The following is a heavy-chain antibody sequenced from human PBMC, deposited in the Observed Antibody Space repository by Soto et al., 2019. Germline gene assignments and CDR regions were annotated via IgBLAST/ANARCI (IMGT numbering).Heavy chain of an antibody. CDR1: GFTFSSYA. Sequence: GGSLRLSCAASGFTFSSYAMHWVRQTPGKGLEWVAVISYDGSNKYYADSVKGRFTISRDNSKNTLYLQMNSLRAEDTAVYYCARSKEQWLVFVAFDIWGQGTMVTVS. V-gene: IGHV3-30-3*01. CDR2: ISYDGSNK. CDR3: ARSKEQWLVFVAFDI. J-gene: IGHJ3*02. D-gene: IGHD6-19*01.